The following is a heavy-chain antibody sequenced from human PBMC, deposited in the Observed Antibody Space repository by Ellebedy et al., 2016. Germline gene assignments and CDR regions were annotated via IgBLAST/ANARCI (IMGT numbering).Heavy chain of an antibody. D-gene: IGHD5-12*01. CDR3: ARDLHIVAADY. V-gene: IGHV3-7*01. Sequence: GGSLRLSCAASGFSFSAHTMNWVRQAPGKGLEWVANIKEDGSAKYYTDSLKGRFTISRDNAKNMVYLQMNSLRAEDTAVYYCARDLHIVAADYWGQGTLVTVSS. CDR2: IKEDGSAK. CDR1: GFSFSAHT. J-gene: IGHJ4*02.